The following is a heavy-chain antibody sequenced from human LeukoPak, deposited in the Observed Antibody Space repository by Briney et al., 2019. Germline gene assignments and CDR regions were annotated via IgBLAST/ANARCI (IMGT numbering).Heavy chain of an antibody. Sequence: GGSLRLSCAASGITSGCCAMSWVRQAPGKGLEWVSSIDGSGGSTYYADSVKGRFTISRDNSKNTLYLQMNSLRAEDTAVYYCAKGESGYDDYVAFDIWGQGTMVTVSS. J-gene: IGHJ3*02. V-gene: IGHV3-23*01. CDR1: GITSGCCA. CDR3: AKGESGYDDYVAFDI. D-gene: IGHD5-12*01. CDR2: IDGSGGST.